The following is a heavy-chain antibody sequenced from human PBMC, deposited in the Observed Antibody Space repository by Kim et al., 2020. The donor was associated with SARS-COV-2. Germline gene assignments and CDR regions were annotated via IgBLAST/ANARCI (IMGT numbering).Heavy chain of an antibody. Sequence: RFTISRDNSKNTLYLQMTSLRAEDTAVYYCAKSGKYCSSTSCYRHYFDYWGQGTLVTVSS. D-gene: IGHD2-2*01. CDR3: AKSGKYCSSTSCYRHYFDY. J-gene: IGHJ4*02. V-gene: IGHV3-23*01.